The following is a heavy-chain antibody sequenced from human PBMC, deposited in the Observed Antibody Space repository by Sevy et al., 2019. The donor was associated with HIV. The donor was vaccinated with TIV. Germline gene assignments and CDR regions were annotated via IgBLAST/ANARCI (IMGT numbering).Heavy chain of an antibody. CDR1: GGSISSGGYY. Sequence: SETLSLTCTVSGGSISSGGYYWSWIRQHPGKGLEWIGYIYYRGSSYYHPSLKSRVTISVDTSKNQFSLKLSSVTAADTAVYYCARSEYSGYDLFDYWGQGTLVTVSS. J-gene: IGHJ4*02. D-gene: IGHD5-12*01. CDR3: ARSEYSGYDLFDY. V-gene: IGHV4-31*03. CDR2: IYYRGSS.